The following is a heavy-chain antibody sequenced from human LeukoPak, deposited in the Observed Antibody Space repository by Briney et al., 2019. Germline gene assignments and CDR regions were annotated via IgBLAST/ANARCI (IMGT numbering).Heavy chain of an antibody. D-gene: IGHD3-10*01. J-gene: IGHJ4*02. Sequence: GGCLRLSCAASGFTFSSYGMHWVRQAPGKGLEWVAVISYDGSNKYYADSVKGRFTISRDNSKNTLYLQMNSLRAEDTAVYYCAKEGSGSYHFDYWGQGTLVTVSS. CDR2: ISYDGSNK. CDR1: GFTFSSYG. CDR3: AKEGSGSYHFDY. V-gene: IGHV3-30*18.